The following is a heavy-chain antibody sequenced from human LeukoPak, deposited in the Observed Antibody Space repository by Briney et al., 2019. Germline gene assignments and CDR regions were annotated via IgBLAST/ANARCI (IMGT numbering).Heavy chain of an antibody. CDR1: GFTFSSYA. CDR2: ISESGAGT. V-gene: IGHV3-23*01. D-gene: IGHD5-18*01. J-gene: IGHJ4*02. Sequence: PGGSLRLSCAASGFTFSSYAMSWVRQAPGKGLEWLSAISESGAGTYYADSVKGRVTISRDNSKNTLSLQMNSLRAEDTAVYYCAKDIAQGYTYGSIEQDYWGQGTLVTVSS. CDR3: AKDIAQGYTYGSIEQDY.